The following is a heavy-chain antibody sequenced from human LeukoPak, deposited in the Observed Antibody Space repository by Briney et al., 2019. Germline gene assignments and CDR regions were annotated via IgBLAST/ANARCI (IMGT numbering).Heavy chain of an antibody. CDR3: ARGPFDIVVVPAGFDP. Sequence: SETLSLTCAVHGGSFSGYYWSWIRQPPGKGLEWIGEINHSGSTNYNPSLKSRVTISVDTSKNQFSLKLSSVTAADTAVYYCARGPFDIVVVPAGFDPWGQGTLVTVSS. V-gene: IGHV4-34*01. D-gene: IGHD2-2*01. CDR1: GGSFSGYY. J-gene: IGHJ5*02. CDR2: INHSGST.